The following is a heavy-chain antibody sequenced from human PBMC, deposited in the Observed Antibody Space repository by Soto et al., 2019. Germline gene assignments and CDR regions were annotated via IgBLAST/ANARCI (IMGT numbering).Heavy chain of an antibody. CDR2: ISSSSSFI. Sequence: EVQLVESGGGLVKPGGSLRLSCEASGLTFSGYSMNWFRQAPGKGLEWVSSISSSSSFIYSADSVKGRFTISRDNAKNSLYLQMNSLRAEDTAMFYCARSYDILTGYSGFDYWGQGTLVTVSS. D-gene: IGHD3-9*01. J-gene: IGHJ4*02. CDR1: GLTFSGYS. CDR3: ARSYDILTGYSGFDY. V-gene: IGHV3-21*01.